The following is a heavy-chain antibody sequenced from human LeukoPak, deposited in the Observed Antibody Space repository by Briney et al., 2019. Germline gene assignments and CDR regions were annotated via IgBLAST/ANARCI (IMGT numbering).Heavy chain of an antibody. CDR2: IKQDGSEK. D-gene: IGHD6-13*01. V-gene: IGHV3-7*04. Sequence: GSLRLSCATPGFPFSNCWMNLVRQAAGKGLGGVANIKQDGSEKYYVDSVKGRFTVSRDNAKNSLYLQMNSLRAEDTAVYYCARVYGSSWYFDYWGQGTLVTVSS. CDR3: ARVYGSSWYFDY. CDR1: GFPFSNCW. J-gene: IGHJ4*02.